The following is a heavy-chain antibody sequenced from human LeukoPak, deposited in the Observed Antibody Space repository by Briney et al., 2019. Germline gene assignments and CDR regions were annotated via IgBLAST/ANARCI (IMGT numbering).Heavy chain of an antibody. V-gene: IGHV3-23*01. CDR2: VSGDGVTT. CDR3: VRVWDY. CDR1: GFTFSNYA. D-gene: IGHD3-16*01. Sequence: GGSLRLSCTASGFTFSNYAMSWVRQAPGKGLEGVSAVSGDGVTTYYPESVKGRFTISRDSSKSTLYLQMNSLRAEDTAIYYCVRVWDYWGQGILVTVS. J-gene: IGHJ4*02.